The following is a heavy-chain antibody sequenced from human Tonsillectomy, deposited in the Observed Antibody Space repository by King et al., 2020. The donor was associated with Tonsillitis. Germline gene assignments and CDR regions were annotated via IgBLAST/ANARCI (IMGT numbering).Heavy chain of an antibody. CDR1: GGSIISYY. V-gene: IGHV4-59*01. CDR2: IYYSGST. CDR3: ARVHYYGSGSYFDY. Sequence: QLQESGPGLVKPSETLSLTCTVSGGSIISYYWSWIRQPPGKGLEWIGYIYYSGSTNSNPSLKSRVTISVDTSKNQFSLKLSSVTAADTAVYYCARVHYYGSGSYFDYWGQGTLVTVSS. D-gene: IGHD3-10*01. J-gene: IGHJ4*02.